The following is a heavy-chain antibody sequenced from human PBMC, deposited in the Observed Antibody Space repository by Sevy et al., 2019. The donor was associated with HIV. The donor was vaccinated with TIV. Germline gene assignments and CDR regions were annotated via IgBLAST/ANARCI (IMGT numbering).Heavy chain of an antibody. V-gene: IGHV3-23*01. D-gene: IGHD6-19*01. CDR1: GFTFSTYA. J-gene: IGHJ4*02. Sequence: GGSLRLSCAGSGFTFSTYAMSWVRQAPGKGLEWVSGNSVTSGNTYYADSVKGRFTISRDNSKNTLYLQMNSLRAEDTAVYYCAKSDRMYSGVWYVDYFDSWGQGTLVTVSS. CDR3: AKSDRMYSGVWYVDYFDS. CDR2: NSVTSGNT.